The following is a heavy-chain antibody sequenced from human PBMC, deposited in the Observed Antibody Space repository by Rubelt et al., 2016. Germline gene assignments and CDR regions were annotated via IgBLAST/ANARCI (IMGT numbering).Heavy chain of an antibody. D-gene: IGHD3-3*01. CDR1: GYTFTSYY. J-gene: IGHJ5*02. V-gene: IGHV1-46*01. CDR3: ARSPRYDFEDNWFDP. Sequence: QVQLVQSGAEVKKPGASVKVSCKASGYTFTSYYMHWVRQAPGQGLEWMGIINPSGGSTSYAQEVQGRVTLTRDTSTSTVYMELSSLRSEDTAVYYCARSPRYDFEDNWFDPWGQGTLVTVSS. CDR2: INPSGGST.